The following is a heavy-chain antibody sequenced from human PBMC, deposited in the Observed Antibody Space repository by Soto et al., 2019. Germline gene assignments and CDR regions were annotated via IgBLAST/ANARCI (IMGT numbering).Heavy chain of an antibody. J-gene: IGHJ6*03. CDR2: ISAYNGNT. V-gene: IGHV1-18*01. CDR3: ARDRGVAPPVAGNTHYYYYMDV. Sequence: QDQLVQSGVEVKKPGASVKVSCKASGYSFTNYGITWVRQAPGQGFEWMGWISAYNGNTNYAQKFQGRVTMTTDASTSKAYLELRSRRSDDPAGYYCARDRGVAPPVAGNTHYYYYMDVWGKGTTVTVSS. D-gene: IGHD6-19*01. CDR1: GYSFTNYG.